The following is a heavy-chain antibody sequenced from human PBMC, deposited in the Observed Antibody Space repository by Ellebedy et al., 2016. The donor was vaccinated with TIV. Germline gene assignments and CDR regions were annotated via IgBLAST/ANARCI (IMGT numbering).Heavy chain of an antibody. CDR2: ISGSGGST. Sequence: GGSLRLSXAASGFTFSNYAMSWVRQAPGKGLEWVSAISGSGGSTYYADSVKGRFTISRDNSKNTLYLQMNSLRAEDTAMYYCARDGGHYARYGWFDLWGQGTLVTVSS. J-gene: IGHJ5*02. CDR3: ARDGGHYARYGWFDL. V-gene: IGHV3-23*01. D-gene: IGHD3-16*01. CDR1: GFTFSNYA.